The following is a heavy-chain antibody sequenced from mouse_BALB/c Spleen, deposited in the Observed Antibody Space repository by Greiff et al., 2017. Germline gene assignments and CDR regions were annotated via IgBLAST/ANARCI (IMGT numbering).Heavy chain of an antibody. CDR3: ARDQGDYYAMDY. Sequence: EVKLVESGGGLVQPGGSLKLSCAASGFTFSSYGMSWVRQTPDKRLELVATINSNGGSTYYPDRVKGRCTISRDNAKNTLYLQMSRLKSEDTAMYYCARDQGDYYAMDYWGQGTSVTVSS. CDR2: INSNGGST. V-gene: IGHV5-6-3*01. D-gene: IGHD3-2*02. CDR1: GFTFSSYG. J-gene: IGHJ4*01.